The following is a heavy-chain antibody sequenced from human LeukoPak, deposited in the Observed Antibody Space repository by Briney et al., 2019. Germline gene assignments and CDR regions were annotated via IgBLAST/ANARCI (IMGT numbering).Heavy chain of an antibody. CDR1: GGTFSSYA. J-gene: IGHJ6*03. V-gene: IGHV1-69*13. CDR3: ARVRRSCSSTSCYLSYYYYYMDV. CDR2: IIPIFGTA. D-gene: IGHD2-2*01. Sequence: EASVKVSCKASGGTFSSYAISWVQQAPGQGLEWMGGIIPIFGTANYSQKFQGRVTITADESTSTAYMELSSMRSEDTAVYYCARVRRSCSSTSCYLSYYYYYMDVWGKGTTVTVSS.